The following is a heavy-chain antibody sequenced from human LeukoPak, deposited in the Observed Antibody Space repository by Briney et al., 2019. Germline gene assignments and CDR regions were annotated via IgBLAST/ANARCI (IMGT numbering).Heavy chain of an antibody. Sequence: GGSLRLSCAASGFTVSSNFMSWVRQAPGKGLEWVSAIYSGGSTYYADSVKGQFTISRDSSKNTLYLQTHSLRAEDTAVYYCATASYCSGGSCYSDYYYYYYMDVWGKGTTVTVSS. CDR3: ATASYCSGGSCYSDYYYYYYMDV. D-gene: IGHD2-15*01. V-gene: IGHV3-53*01. CDR2: IYSGGST. CDR1: GFTVSSNF. J-gene: IGHJ6*03.